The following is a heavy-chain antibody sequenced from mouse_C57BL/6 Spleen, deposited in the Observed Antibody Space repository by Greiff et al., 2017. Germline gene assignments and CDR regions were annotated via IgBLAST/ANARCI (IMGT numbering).Heavy chain of an antibody. CDR3: ARESYYGSSHPYYFDY. J-gene: IGHJ2*01. CDR1: GFTFSSYA. Sequence: EVHLVESGGGLVKPGGSLKLSCAASGFTFSSYAMSWVRQTPEKRLEWVATISDGGSYTYYPDNVKGRFTISRDNAKNNLYLQMSHLKSEDTAMYYCARESYYGSSHPYYFDYWGQGTTLTVSS. CDR2: ISDGGSYT. D-gene: IGHD1-1*01. V-gene: IGHV5-4*01.